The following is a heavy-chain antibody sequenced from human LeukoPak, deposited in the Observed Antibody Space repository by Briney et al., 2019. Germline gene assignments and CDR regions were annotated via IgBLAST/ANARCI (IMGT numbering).Heavy chain of an antibody. Sequence: YLRLSCAASGFTFSSYWMHWLRQAPGKELVWVSRIDGDGSSTNYADSVKGRFTISRDNAKNTLYLQMNSLRAEDTAVYYCARGYSGYFYYWGQGTLVTVSS. J-gene: IGHJ4*02. D-gene: IGHD5-12*01. V-gene: IGHV3-74*01. CDR1: GFTFSSYW. CDR2: IDGDGSST. CDR3: ARGYSGYFYY.